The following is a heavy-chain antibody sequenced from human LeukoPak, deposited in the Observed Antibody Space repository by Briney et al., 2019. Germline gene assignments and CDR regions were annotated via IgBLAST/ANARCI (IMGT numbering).Heavy chain of an antibody. CDR3: AREMRFGELYYYYYGMDV. Sequence: SVKVSCKASGGTFSSYAISWVRQAPGQGLEWMGGIIPIFGTANYAQKFQGRVTITADESTSTAYTELSSLRSEDTAVYYCAREMRFGELYYYYYGMDVWGKGTTVTVSS. CDR2: IIPIFGTA. D-gene: IGHD3-10*01. V-gene: IGHV1-69*01. J-gene: IGHJ6*04. CDR1: GGTFSSYA.